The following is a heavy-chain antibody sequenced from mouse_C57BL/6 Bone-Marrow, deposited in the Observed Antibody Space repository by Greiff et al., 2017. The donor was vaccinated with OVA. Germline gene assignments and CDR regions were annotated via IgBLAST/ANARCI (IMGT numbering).Heavy chain of an antibody. J-gene: IGHJ4*01. CDR2: IDPSDSYT. Sequence: QVQLQQPGAELVMPGASVKLSCKASGYTFTSYWMHWVKQRPGQGLEWIGEIDPSDSYTNYNQKFKGKSTLTVDKSSSTAYMQLSSLTSEDSAVDYGARRHEGCYAMDYWGQGTSVTVSA. D-gene: IGHD3-2*01. V-gene: IGHV1-69*01. CDR1: GYTFTSYW. CDR3: ARRHEGCYAMDY.